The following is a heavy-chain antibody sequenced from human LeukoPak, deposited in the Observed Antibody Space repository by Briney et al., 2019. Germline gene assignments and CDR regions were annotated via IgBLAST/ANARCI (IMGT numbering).Heavy chain of an antibody. D-gene: IGHD5-24*01. Sequence: PSETLSLTCTVSGGSISSYYWSWIRQPPGKGLEWIGFIYYSGSTNYNPSLKSRVTISVDTSKNQFSLKLSSVTAADTAVYYCARGRRLQLPDYWGQGTLVTVSS. J-gene: IGHJ4*02. V-gene: IGHV4-59*08. CDR1: GGSISSYY. CDR3: ARGRRLQLPDY. CDR2: IYYSGST.